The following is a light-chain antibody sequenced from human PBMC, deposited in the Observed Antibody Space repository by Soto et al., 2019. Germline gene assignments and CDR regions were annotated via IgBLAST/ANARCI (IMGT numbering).Light chain of an antibody. CDR2: DAS. CDR1: QSVSKY. CDR3: QQRSNWPPLT. V-gene: IGKV3-11*01. J-gene: IGKJ4*01. Sequence: EIVLTQSPATLSSSPGESATLSCRASQSVSKYLAWYQQKPGQAPRLLIYDASSRATGIPARFRGSGSGTDFTLTNSSLEPEDFAVYYCQQRSNWPPLTFGGGTKVEI.